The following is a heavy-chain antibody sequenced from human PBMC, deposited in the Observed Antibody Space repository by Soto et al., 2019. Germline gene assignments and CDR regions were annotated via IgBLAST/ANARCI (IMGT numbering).Heavy chain of an antibody. J-gene: IGHJ4*02. D-gene: IGHD2-15*01. V-gene: IGHV3-21*01. Sequence: EVQLVESGGGLVKPGGSLRLSCAASGFTFSSYSMNWVRQAPGKGLEWVSSISSSSSYIYYADSVKGRFTISRDNAKNSLYLQMNSLRAEDTAVYYCARDGDIVVVVQFDYWGQGTLVTVSS. CDR3: ARDGDIVVVVQFDY. CDR1: GFTFSSYS. CDR2: ISSSSSYI.